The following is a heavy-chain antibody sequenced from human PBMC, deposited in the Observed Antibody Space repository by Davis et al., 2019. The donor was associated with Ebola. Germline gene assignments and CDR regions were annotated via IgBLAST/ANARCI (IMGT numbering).Heavy chain of an antibody. CDR1: AGSSSGYY. CDR2: IHHSGIT. Sequence: MPSETLSLTCAVYAGSSSGYYWSWIRHPPGQGLDWVGEIHHSGITNYNPSLKSRVTISVDTSKKQFSLKLSSVTAADTAVYYCARGRTAAYYYYGMDVWGQGTTVTVSS. D-gene: IGHD2-2*01. J-gene: IGHJ6*02. CDR3: ARGRTAAYYYYGMDV. V-gene: IGHV4-34*01.